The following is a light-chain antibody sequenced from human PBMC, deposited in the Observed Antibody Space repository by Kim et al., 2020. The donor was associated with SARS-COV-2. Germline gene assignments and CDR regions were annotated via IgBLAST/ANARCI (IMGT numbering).Light chain of an antibody. J-gene: IGLJ2*01. V-gene: IGLV3-1*01. CDR1: KLGDKY. CDR2: QDK. Sequence: SVSPGQTASITCSGDKLGDKYASWYQQKPGQSPVLVIYQDKKRPSGIPERFSGSNSGNTATLTISGTQAMDEAVYYCQAWDSSTVIFGGGTQLTVL. CDR3: QAWDSSTVI.